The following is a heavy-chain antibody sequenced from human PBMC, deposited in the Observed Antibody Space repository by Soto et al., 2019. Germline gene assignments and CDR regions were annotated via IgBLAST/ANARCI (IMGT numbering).Heavy chain of an antibody. J-gene: IGHJ5*02. V-gene: IGHV4-59*01. Sequence: QVQLQESGPGLVKPSETLSLTCTVSGGSISSYYWSWIRQPPGKGLEWIGYIYYSGSTNYNPSLKSRVTISVDTSKNQFSLKLSSVTAADTAVYYCAREAVGYSSGWQVENWFDPWGQGTLVTVSS. CDR1: GGSISSYY. CDR3: AREAVGYSSGWQVENWFDP. D-gene: IGHD6-19*01. CDR2: IYYSGST.